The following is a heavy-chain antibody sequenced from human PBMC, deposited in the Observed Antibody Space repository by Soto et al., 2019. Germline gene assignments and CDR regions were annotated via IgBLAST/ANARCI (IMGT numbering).Heavy chain of an antibody. D-gene: IGHD2-21*01. J-gene: IGHJ3*02. CDR3: AKGNTYYSRGALDM. CDR2: ISWNSNLI. Sequence: EVQLVESGGGLVPPGRSLRLSCAASGFNFDQYAMYWVRQAPGKGLEWVSGISWNSNLIDYADSVKGRFTISRDNAKNSLYLQMNSLSSEDTALYYCAKGNTYYSRGALDMWGYGTMVTVSS. V-gene: IGHV3-9*01. CDR1: GFNFDQYA.